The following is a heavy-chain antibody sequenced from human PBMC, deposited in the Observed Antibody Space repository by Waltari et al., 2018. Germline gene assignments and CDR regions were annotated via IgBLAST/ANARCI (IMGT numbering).Heavy chain of an antibody. V-gene: IGHV4-39*01. J-gene: IGHJ3*02. CDR2: IDSSGTT. Sequence: QVRLQESGPGLLKPSETLSLTCTVSGDSISRNNLFWAWLRLPPGKGLEWKGSIDSSGTTYVNPSLKSRVAISVDTPNNQFSLRLSSVTAADTAIYYCANRYYYDPRGYPYDAFDIWGQGTSVTVSS. CDR3: ANRYYYDPRGYPYDAFDI. CDR1: GDSISRNNLF. D-gene: IGHD3-3*01.